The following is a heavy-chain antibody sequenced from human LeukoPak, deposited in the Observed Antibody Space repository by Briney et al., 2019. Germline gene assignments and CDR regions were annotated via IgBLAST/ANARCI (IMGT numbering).Heavy chain of an antibody. CDR1: GGSLSGYW. CDR3: ASRRYYDPLGLDL. V-gene: IGHV4-59*08. D-gene: IGHD3-22*01. CDR2: IYYTGST. J-gene: IGHJ5*02. Sequence: PSETLSLTCAVSGGSLSGYWWTWIRQPPGKGLEWIGIIYYTGSTSYNPSLKRRVTLSVDTSKNQFSLKLSSVTAADTAVYYCASRRYYDPLGLDLWGRGTLVTVSS.